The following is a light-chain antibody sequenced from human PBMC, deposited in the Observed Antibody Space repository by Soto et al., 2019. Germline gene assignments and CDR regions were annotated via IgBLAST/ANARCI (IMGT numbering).Light chain of an antibody. V-gene: IGLV2-8*01. CDR1: SSDVGGYNY. J-gene: IGLJ1*01. CDR2: EVS. CDR3: SSYAGSNILYV. Sequence: LAQPPSASGSPGQSVTISCTGTSSDVGGYNYVSWYQQHPGKAPKLMIYEVSKRPSGVPDRFSGSKSGNTASLTVSGLQAEDEADYYCSSYAGSNILYVFGTGTKVTVL.